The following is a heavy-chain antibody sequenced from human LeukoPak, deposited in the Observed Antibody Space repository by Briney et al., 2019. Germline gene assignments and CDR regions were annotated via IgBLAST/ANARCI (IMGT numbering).Heavy chain of an antibody. J-gene: IGHJ3*02. CDR1: GGSISSYY. V-gene: IGHV4-59*06. D-gene: IGHD5-24*01. Sequence: SETLSLTCTVSGGSISSYYWSWIRQPPGKGLEWIGYIYYSGSTYYNPSLKSRVTISVDTSRNQFSLKLSSVTAADTAVYYCARDGKVVGGAGAFDIWGQGTMVTVSS. CDR2: IYYSGST. CDR3: ARDGKVVGGAGAFDI.